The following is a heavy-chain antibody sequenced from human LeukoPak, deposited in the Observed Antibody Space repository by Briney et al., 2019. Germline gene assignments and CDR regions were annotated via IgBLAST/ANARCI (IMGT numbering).Heavy chain of an antibody. CDR2: ISSSTSTI. CDR1: GFTFSSYS. Sequence: QAGGSLRLSCAASGFTFSSYSMNWVRQAPGKGLEWVSYISSSTSTIYYADSVKGRFTISRDNAKNSLYLQMNSLRVEDTAVYYCARDSTTVTEEFRFDYWGQGTLVTVSS. V-gene: IGHV3-48*04. D-gene: IGHD4-17*01. J-gene: IGHJ4*02. CDR3: ARDSTTVTEEFRFDY.